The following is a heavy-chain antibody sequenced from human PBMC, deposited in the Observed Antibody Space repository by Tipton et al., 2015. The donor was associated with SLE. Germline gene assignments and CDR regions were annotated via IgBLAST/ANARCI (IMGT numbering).Heavy chain of an antibody. V-gene: IGHV3-30*02. Sequence: SLRLSCAASGFTFSSYGMHWVRQAPGKGLEWVAFIRYDGSNKYYADSVKGRFTISRDNAKNSLYLQMNSLRAEDTAVYYCARALWFRQFTAFDVWGQGTLVTVS. D-gene: IGHD3-10*01. CDR1: GFTFSSYG. J-gene: IGHJ3*01. CDR3: ARALWFRQFTAFDV. CDR2: IRYDGSNK.